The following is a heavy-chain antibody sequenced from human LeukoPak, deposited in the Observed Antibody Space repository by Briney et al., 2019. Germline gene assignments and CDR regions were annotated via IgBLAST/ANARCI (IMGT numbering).Heavy chain of an antibody. J-gene: IGHJ4*02. D-gene: IGHD2-8*01. Sequence: ASVKVSCKASGYTFTGYYIHWVRQAPGQGLEWMGWINSGNGGTRYAEKFQGRVTMTRDTSISTAYMELSRLTSEDTALYYCARGHCTNTVCRTFDYWGQGTLVTVSS. CDR1: GYTFTGYY. CDR2: INSGNGGT. CDR3: ARGHCTNTVCRTFDY. V-gene: IGHV1-2*02.